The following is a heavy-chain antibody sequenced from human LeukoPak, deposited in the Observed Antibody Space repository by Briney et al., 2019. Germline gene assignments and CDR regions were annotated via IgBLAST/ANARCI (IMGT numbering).Heavy chain of an antibody. CDR2: IHYSGLT. Sequence: PSETLSLTCTVSGGSVNGYYWNWIRQAPGKGLEWIGFIHYSGLTVYSPSLQSRVTISVDTSKNQFSLNLSSVTAADTAVYYCARRGSSSSSWSLTFDIWGQGTMVTVSS. V-gene: IGHV4-59*08. J-gene: IGHJ3*02. CDR1: GGSVNGYY. CDR3: ARRGSSSSSWSLTFDI. D-gene: IGHD6-13*01.